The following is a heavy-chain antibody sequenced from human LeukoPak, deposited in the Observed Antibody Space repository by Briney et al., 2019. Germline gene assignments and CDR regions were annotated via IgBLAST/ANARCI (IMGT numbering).Heavy chain of an antibody. CDR1: GGSISSSSYY. D-gene: IGHD4-17*01. V-gene: IGHV4-39*01. CDR2: IYYSGST. J-gene: IGHJ4*02. CDR3: ANLPRLDYGDYLTWFDY. Sequence: SETLSLTCTVSGGSISSSSYYWGWIRQPPGKGLEWIGSIYYSGSTYYNPSLKSRVTISVDTSKNQFSLKLSSVTAADTAVYYCANLPRLDYGDYLTWFDYWGQGTLVTVSS.